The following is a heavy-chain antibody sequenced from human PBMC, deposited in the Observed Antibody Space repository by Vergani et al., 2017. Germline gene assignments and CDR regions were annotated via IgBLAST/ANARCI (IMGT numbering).Heavy chain of an antibody. J-gene: IGHJ6*03. CDR1: GCSVSNSDYF. Sequence: QVQLQESGPGVVKPSQTLSLTCTVSGCSVSNSDYFCTWIRQPAGKGLEWIGRVMPSGMTNYNPSLESRVTMSVDTSKDHFSLRLDSVTVADTAVYYCARYRLGYLDVWGKGTTVIVSS. CDR2: VMPSGMT. V-gene: IGHV4-61*02. D-gene: IGHD3-16*02. CDR3: ARYRLGYLDV.